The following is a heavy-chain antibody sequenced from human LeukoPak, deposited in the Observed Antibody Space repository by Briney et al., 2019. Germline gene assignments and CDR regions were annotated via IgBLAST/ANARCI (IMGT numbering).Heavy chain of an antibody. CDR1: GYTFTSYY. V-gene: IGHV1-46*01. CDR3: ARGSVPAAMNYYYMDV. CDR2: INPSGGST. D-gene: IGHD2-2*01. J-gene: IGHJ6*03. Sequence: ASVKVSCKASGYTFTSYYMHWVRQAPGQGLEWMGIINPSGGSTSYAQKFQGRVTMTRDTSTSTVYMELSSLRSEDTAVYYCARGSVPAAMNYYYMDVWGKGTTVTVSS.